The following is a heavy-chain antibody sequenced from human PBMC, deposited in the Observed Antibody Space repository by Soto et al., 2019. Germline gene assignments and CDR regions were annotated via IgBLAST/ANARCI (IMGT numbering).Heavy chain of an antibody. CDR1: GGTFSSYA. J-gene: IGHJ4*02. V-gene: IGHV1-69*13. Sequence: ASVKVSCKASGGTFSSYAISWVRQAPGQGLEWMGGIIPIFGTANYAQKFQGRVTITADESTSTAYMELSSLRSEDTAVYYCARKVVLLWFGDPKHEYYFDYWGQGTLVTVSS. CDR2: IIPIFGTA. CDR3: ARKVVLLWFGDPKHEYYFDY. D-gene: IGHD3-10*01.